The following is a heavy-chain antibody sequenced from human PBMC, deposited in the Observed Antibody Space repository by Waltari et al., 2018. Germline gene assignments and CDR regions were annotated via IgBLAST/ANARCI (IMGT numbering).Heavy chain of an antibody. D-gene: IGHD1-26*01. CDR1: GGTFTSYA. J-gene: IGHJ3*02. V-gene: IGHV1-69*04. Sequence: QVQLVQSGAEVKKPGYSVKVSCKAYGGTFTSYAISWVRQAPGQGLEWMGGIIPILGIANDAQKFQGRVTITADESTSTAYMELSSLRSEDTAVYYCARGEEHGAFDIWGQGTMVTVSS. CDR2: IIPILGIA. CDR3: ARGEEHGAFDI.